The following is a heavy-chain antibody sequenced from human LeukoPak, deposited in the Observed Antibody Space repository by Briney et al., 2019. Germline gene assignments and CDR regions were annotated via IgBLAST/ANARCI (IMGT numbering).Heavy chain of an antibody. CDR3: ARDSADCRGGSCYSGEYFQH. J-gene: IGHJ1*01. D-gene: IGHD2-15*01. CDR1: GYTVTNFG. CDR2: IRAYNGDT. V-gene: IGHV1-18*01. Sequence: GASVKVSCNSSGYTVTNFGISWVRQPPGQGIEWMGRIRAYNGDTNYEQKAQGRLTLTTDASTSTAYMDLRSLRPDDTAVYYCARDSADCRGGSCYSGEYFQHWGRGTLVTVSS.